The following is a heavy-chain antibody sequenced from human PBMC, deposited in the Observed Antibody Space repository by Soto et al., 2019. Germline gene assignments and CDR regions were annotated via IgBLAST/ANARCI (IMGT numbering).Heavy chain of an antibody. CDR2: IYYSGRT. D-gene: IGHD6-13*01. J-gene: IGHJ5*02. CDR3: ARHLRSLAAAGSLWFDP. CDR1: GGSISSSSYY. V-gene: IGHV4-39*01. Sequence: QLQLQESGPGLVKPSETLSLTCTVSGGSISSSSYYWGWLRQPTGTGLEWIGSIYYSGRTYYNPSLKSRVSISVATATTQFSLRLSAVTSSDTAVYYRARHLRSLAAAGSLWFDPWGQGTLVTVSS.